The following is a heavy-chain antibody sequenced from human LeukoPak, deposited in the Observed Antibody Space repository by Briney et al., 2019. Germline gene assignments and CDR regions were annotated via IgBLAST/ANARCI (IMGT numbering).Heavy chain of an antibody. CDR3: ARHFGLSTKFPFDY. D-gene: IGHD1-1*01. Sequence: GESLKTSCKASGYTLSDYWIGWVRQMPGKGLEWMGIIYPGDSDTRYSPSFQGQVTISADKSITTAYLQWSSLKASDTAMYYCARHFGLSTKFPFDYWGQGTLVTVSS. CDR1: GYTLSDYW. CDR2: IYPGDSDT. J-gene: IGHJ4*02. V-gene: IGHV5-51*01.